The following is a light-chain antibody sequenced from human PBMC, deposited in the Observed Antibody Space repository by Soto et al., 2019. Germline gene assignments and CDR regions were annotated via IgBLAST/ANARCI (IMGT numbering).Light chain of an antibody. V-gene: IGKV1-5*03. CDR2: KAS. CDR1: QSISDL. Sequence: DIPMTQSPSTLSASVGDRVTITCRASQSISDLLAWYQQKPGKAPKLLIYKASSLESGVPSRFSGSGSGTEYTLTISSLQPDDFATYYCQQYNGYWTFGQGTKVEIK. CDR3: QQYNGYWT. J-gene: IGKJ1*01.